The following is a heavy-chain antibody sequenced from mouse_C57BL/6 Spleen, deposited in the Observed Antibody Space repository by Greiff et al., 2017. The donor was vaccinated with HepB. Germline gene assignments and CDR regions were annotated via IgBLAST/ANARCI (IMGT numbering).Heavy chain of an antibody. Sequence: EVQLQESGGGLVKPGGSLKLSCAASGFTFSDYGMHWVRQAPEKGLEWVAYISSGSSTIYYADTVKGRFTISRDNAKNTLFLQMTSLRSEDTAMYYCARSVYGSSPYYYAMDYWGQGTSVTVSS. J-gene: IGHJ4*01. CDR2: ISSGSSTI. CDR1: GFTFSDYG. D-gene: IGHD1-1*01. CDR3: ARSVYGSSPYYYAMDY. V-gene: IGHV5-17*01.